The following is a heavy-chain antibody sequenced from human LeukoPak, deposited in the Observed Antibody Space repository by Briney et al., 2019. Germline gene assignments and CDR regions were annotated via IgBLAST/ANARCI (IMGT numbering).Heavy chain of an antibody. CDR3: ASTYYYGSGSWYYFDY. Sequence: PSETLSLTCTVSGGSVSSGSYYWSWIPQPPGKGLVWIGYIYYSGSTNYNPSLKSRVTISVDTSKNQFSLKLSSVTAADTAVYYCASTYYYGSGSWYYFDYWGQGTLVTVSS. CDR2: IYYSGST. D-gene: IGHD3-10*01. J-gene: IGHJ4*02. CDR1: GGSVSSGSYY. V-gene: IGHV4-61*01.